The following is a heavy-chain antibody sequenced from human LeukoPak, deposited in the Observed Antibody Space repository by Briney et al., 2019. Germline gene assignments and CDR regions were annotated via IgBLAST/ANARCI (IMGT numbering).Heavy chain of an antibody. CDR1: SGSISISGYS. V-gene: IGHV4-30-2*01. J-gene: IGHJ5*02. CDR2: IYHRGST. D-gene: IGHD4-17*01. Sequence: PSETLSLTCAVSSGSISISGYSWSWIRQPPGKALEWIGYIYHRGSTSYNPSLKSRVTMSLDRSKNQFSLKLTSVTAADTAVYYCARGPGDYGDWFDPWGQGTLVTVSS. CDR3: ARGPGDYGDWFDP.